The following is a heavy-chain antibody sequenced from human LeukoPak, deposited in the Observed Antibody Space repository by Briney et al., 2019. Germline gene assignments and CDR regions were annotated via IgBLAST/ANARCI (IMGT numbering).Heavy chain of an antibody. Sequence: GGSLRLSWAASGFTFSSYAMSWVRRAPGKGLEWVSAISGSGGSTYYADSVKGRFTISRDNSKNTLYPQMNSLRAEDTAVYYCAKGITIFGVVITGFDYWGQGTLVTVSS. D-gene: IGHD3-3*01. CDR1: GFTFSSYA. CDR3: AKGITIFGVVITGFDY. CDR2: ISGSGGST. J-gene: IGHJ4*02. V-gene: IGHV3-23*01.